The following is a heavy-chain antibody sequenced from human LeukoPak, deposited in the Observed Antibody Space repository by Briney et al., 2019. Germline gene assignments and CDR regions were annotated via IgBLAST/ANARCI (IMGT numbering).Heavy chain of an antibody. CDR3: ARSEWELTLDY. CDR2: ITPIFGTA. V-gene: IGHV1-69*13. CDR1: GGTFSSYD. J-gene: IGHJ4*02. D-gene: IGHD1-26*01. Sequence: RASVKVSCKASGGTFSSYDISWVRQAPGQGLEWKGEITPIFGTANYAHKFQGRVTITADESTSTAYMELSSLRYEDTAVYYCARSEWELTLDYWGQGTLLTVSS.